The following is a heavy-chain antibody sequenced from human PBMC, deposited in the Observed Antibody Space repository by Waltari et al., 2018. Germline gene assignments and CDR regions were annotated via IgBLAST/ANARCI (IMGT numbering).Heavy chain of an antibody. CDR2: MYFSGTK. CDR1: GDSIRSHF. V-gene: IGHV4-59*11. CDR3: ARLPRGSVIIGAFDI. D-gene: IGHD3-22*01. Sequence: VQLQESGPGLVKPSETLSLRCNVSGDSIRSHFWSSIRQAPGKGLEWIGHMYFSGTKDYNPSLKSRVAMSIDTSKNHFSLNLRSVTAADTAIYYCARLPRGSVIIGAFDIWGQGTQVTVSS. J-gene: IGHJ3*02.